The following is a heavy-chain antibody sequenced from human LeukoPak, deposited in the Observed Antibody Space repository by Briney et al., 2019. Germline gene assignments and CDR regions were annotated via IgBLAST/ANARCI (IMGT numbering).Heavy chain of an antibody. D-gene: IGHD3-22*01. V-gene: IGHV4-39*07. CDR3: ARVTGYMIEDYFDY. CDR2: IYYSGGT. CDR1: GGSISSSSYY. J-gene: IGHJ4*02. Sequence: SETLSLTCTVPGGSISSSSYYWGWIRHPPGKGLEWIGSIYYSGGTYYNPSLKSRLPISVDTSKNQFSLKLRSVTAADTAVYYCARVTGYMIEDYFDYWGQGTLVTVSS.